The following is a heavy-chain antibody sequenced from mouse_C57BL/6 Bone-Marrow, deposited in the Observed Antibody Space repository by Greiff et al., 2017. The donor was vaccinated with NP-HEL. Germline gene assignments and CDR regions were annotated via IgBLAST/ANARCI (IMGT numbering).Heavy chain of an antibody. J-gene: IGHJ3*01. CDR3: ARGGGPCFAY. CDR1: GYTFTDYY. Sequence: EVQLQQSGPELVKPGASVKISCKASGYTFTDYYMNWVKQSHGKSLEWIGDINPNNGGTSYNQKFKGKATLTVDKSSSTAYMELRSLTSEDSAVYYCARGGGPCFAYWGQGTLVTVSA. V-gene: IGHV1-26*01. D-gene: IGHD1-1*02. CDR2: INPNNGGT.